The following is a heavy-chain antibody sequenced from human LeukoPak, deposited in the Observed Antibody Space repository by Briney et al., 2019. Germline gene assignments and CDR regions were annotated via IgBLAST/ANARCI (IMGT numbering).Heavy chain of an antibody. CDR3: ARGGVRTGIQLWEFGY. Sequence: ASVKVSCKASGYTFTSYYMHWVRQAPGQGLEWMRIINPSGGSTSYAQKFQGRVTMTRDTSTSTVYMELSSLRSEDTAVYYCARGGVRTGIQLWEFGYWGQGTLVTVSS. CDR2: INPSGGST. J-gene: IGHJ4*02. D-gene: IGHD5-18*01. V-gene: IGHV1-46*01. CDR1: GYTFTSYY.